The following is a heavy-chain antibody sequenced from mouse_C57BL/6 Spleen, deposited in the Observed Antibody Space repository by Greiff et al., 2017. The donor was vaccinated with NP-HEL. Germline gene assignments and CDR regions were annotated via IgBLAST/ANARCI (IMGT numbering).Heavy chain of an antibody. CDR3: ARHPLLIAGDAKDY. CDR2: FYPGWGSI. Sequence: QVPLQQSGAELLKPGASVNLSCKSSGYTFTEFTIHWVKQRSGPGLEWIGWFYPGWGSIKYNEKFKDKATSTADKSSSTVYMELSRLTSEDSAVYFCARHPLLIAGDAKDYWGQGTSVTVSS. V-gene: IGHV1-62-2*01. J-gene: IGHJ4*01. D-gene: IGHD2-12*01. CDR1: GYTFTEFT.